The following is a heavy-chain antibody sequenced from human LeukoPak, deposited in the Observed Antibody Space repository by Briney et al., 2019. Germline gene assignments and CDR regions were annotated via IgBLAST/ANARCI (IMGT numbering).Heavy chain of an antibody. CDR3: ARAPTVLVGYCSSSSCQADY. J-gene: IGHJ4*02. CDR2: ISYDGSNK. Sequence: GRSLRLSCAASGFTFSSYGMHWVRQAPGKGLEWVAVISYDGSNKYYADSVRGRFTISRDNAENSLYLQMHSLRVEDTAVYYCARAPTVLVGYCSSSSCQADYWGQGTLVTVSS. V-gene: IGHV3-30*03. CDR1: GFTFSSYG. D-gene: IGHD2-2*01.